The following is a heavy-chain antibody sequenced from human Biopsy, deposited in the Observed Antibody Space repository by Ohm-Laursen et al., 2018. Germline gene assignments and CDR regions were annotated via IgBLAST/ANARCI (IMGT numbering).Heavy chain of an antibody. CDR3: ARARAYSDFWGGPKDY. V-gene: IGHV4-4*07. J-gene: IGHJ4*02. CDR2: IFTSGST. Sequence: GTLSLTCAVSGASISDYYCVWIRQPAGKGLEWIGLIFTSGSTTYNPSLRSRVTISIDTSNSQFSLKLTSVTAADTAVYFCARARAYSDFWGGPKDYWGQGILVTVSS. D-gene: IGHD3-3*01. CDR1: GASISDYY.